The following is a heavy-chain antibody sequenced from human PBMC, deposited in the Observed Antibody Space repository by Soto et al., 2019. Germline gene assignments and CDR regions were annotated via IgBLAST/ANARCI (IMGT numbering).Heavy chain of an antibody. Sequence: GWSLRLSCAASGFTFSRYWMHWVRQAPGKGLVWVSRINTDGSSTTYADSVKGRFTISRDNARNTLYLQMNSLRVDDTAVYYCARDPGAFSSTWSFYFDSWGQGTLVTVSS. D-gene: IGHD6-13*01. CDR3: ARDPGAFSSTWSFYFDS. V-gene: IGHV3-74*03. J-gene: IGHJ4*02. CDR1: GFTFSRYW. CDR2: INTDGSST.